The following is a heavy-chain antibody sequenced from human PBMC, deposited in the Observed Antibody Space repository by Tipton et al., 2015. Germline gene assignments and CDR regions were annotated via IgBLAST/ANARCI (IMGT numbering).Heavy chain of an antibody. V-gene: IGHV3-23*01. J-gene: IGHJ4*02. Sequence: SLRLSCAASGFSFSYFAMSWVRQAPGKGLEWVSSVSGSGDTRYYAASVKGRFTISRDNSNNTLFLQMSSLRGEDTAVYYCAKDMSMIVVAKGSDYWGQGTLVTVSS. CDR1: GFSFSYFA. CDR2: VSGSGDTR. CDR3: AKDMSMIVVAKGSDY. D-gene: IGHD3-22*01.